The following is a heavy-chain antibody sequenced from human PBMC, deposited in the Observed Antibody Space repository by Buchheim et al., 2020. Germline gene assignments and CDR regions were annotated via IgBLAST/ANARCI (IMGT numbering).Heavy chain of an antibody. D-gene: IGHD6-19*01. CDR1: GYSFTSYW. J-gene: IGHJ4*02. CDR3: GSLIAVAGRGGLYFDN. V-gene: IGHV5-51*01. Sequence: EVQLLQSGAEVKKPGESLKISCAGSGYSFTSYWIGWVRQMPGKGLEWMGFIYPGDSDTRYSPSFQGQVTISVDKSTSTAYLQWSSLKASDTAMYYCGSLIAVAGRGGLYFDNWGQGTL. CDR2: IYPGDSDT.